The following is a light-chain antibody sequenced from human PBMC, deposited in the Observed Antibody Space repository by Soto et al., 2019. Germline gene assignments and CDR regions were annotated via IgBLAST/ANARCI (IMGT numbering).Light chain of an antibody. Sequence: EIVMTQSPGPLSLSPGERATLSCRARQSVSSSYLAWYQQKPGQAPRLLIYGASSRATGIPDRFSGSGSGTDFTLTISRLEPEDFAVYYCQQYGSSLPWTFGQGTKVDIK. CDR2: GAS. J-gene: IGKJ1*01. CDR1: QSVSSSY. CDR3: QQYGSSLPWT. V-gene: IGKV3-20*01.